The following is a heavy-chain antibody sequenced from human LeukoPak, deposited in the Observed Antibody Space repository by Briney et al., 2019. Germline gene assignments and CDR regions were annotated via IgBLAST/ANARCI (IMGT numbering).Heavy chain of an antibody. Sequence: SQTLSLTCVISGDSVSSNSTAWNWIRQSPSRGLEWLGRTYYRSKWYNDYAVSVKSRITIDPDTSKNQFPLQLNSVTPEDTAVYYCARAKVYDSSGYLHYFDYWGQGTLVTVSS. J-gene: IGHJ4*02. V-gene: IGHV6-1*01. CDR2: TYYRSKWYN. D-gene: IGHD3-22*01. CDR3: ARAKVYDSSGYLHYFDY. CDR1: GDSVSSNSTA.